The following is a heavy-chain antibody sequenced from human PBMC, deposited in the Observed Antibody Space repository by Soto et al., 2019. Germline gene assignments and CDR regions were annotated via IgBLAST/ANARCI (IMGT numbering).Heavy chain of an antibody. Sequence: VQLVESGGGVVQPGRSLRLSCAASGFTFSSYGMHWVRQAPGKGLEWVAVIWYDGSNKYYADSVKGRFTISRDNSKNTLYLQMNSLRAEDTAVYYCARSSSAYYYYYGMDVWGQGTTVTVSS. CDR2: IWYDGSNK. J-gene: IGHJ6*02. CDR3: ARSSSAYYYYYGMDV. V-gene: IGHV3-33*01. CDR1: GFTFSSYG. D-gene: IGHD6-6*01.